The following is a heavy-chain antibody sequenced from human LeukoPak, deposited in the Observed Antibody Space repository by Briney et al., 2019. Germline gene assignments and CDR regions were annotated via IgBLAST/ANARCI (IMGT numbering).Heavy chain of an antibody. CDR2: IKQDGSEK. J-gene: IGHJ6*03. V-gene: IGHV3-7*01. CDR3: ASQVPLNYMDV. CDR1: GFTFSSYA. Sequence: PGGSLRLSCAASGFTFSSYAMSWVRQAPGRGLEWVANIKQDGSEKYYVDSVKGRFTISRDNAKNSLYLQMNSLRAEDTAVYYCASQVPLNYMDVWGKGTTVTVSS. D-gene: IGHD1-1*01.